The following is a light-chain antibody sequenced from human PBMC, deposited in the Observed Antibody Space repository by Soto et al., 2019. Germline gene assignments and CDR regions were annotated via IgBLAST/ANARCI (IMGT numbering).Light chain of an antibody. CDR1: QSVSSSY. CDR3: QHFGGTTFT. J-gene: IGKJ5*01. V-gene: IGKV3-20*01. Sequence: PGEGATLSCRASQSVSSSYIAWYQQRPGQTPSLLIYGASTRATGIPDRFSGSGSGTHFTLTISRLEPGDFAVYYSQHFGGTTFTFGQGTRLEIK. CDR2: GAS.